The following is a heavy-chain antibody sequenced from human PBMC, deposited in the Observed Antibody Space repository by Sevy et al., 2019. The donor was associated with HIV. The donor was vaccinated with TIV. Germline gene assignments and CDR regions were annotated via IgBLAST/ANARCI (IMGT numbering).Heavy chain of an antibody. CDR3: ARDRRLIPAVDPYYNYGMDV. CDR1: GFTFSTYA. D-gene: IGHD2-2*01. Sequence: GGSLRLSCAASGFTFSTYAIHWVRQAPGKGLEWVAAISYDGSNKYYADSVKGRFTISRDNSNNTLNLQMNSLRAEDTAGYYGARDRRLIPAVDPYYNYGMDVWGQGTTVTVSS. CDR2: ISYDGSNK. J-gene: IGHJ6*02. V-gene: IGHV3-30*04.